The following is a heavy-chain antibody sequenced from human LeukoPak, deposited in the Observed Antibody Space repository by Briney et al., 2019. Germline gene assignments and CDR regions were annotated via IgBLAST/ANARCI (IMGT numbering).Heavy chain of an antibody. Sequence: SETLSLTCTVSGGSISSGDYYWSWIRQPPGKGLEWIGCIYYSGSTYYNPSLRSRLTISVDMSKNQFSLKLSSVTAADTAVYYCARDRELDAFDIWGQGTMVTVSS. V-gene: IGHV4-30-4*01. J-gene: IGHJ3*02. CDR3: ARDRELDAFDI. CDR1: GGSISSGDYY. CDR2: IYYSGST. D-gene: IGHD1-26*01.